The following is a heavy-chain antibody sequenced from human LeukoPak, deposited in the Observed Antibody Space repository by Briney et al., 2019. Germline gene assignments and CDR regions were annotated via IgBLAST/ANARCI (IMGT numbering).Heavy chain of an antibody. D-gene: IGHD6-13*01. CDR3: ARGAYSRAGWRRVKNYYYYYMDV. Sequence: SQTLSLTCAISGDSVSSNSAAWNWIRQSPSRGLEWLGRTYYRSKWYNDYAVSVKSRITINPDTSKNQFSLQLNSVTPEDTAVYYCARGAYSRAGWRRVKNYYYYYMDVWGKGTTVTISS. CDR2: TYYRSKWYN. J-gene: IGHJ6*03. V-gene: IGHV6-1*01. CDR1: GDSVSSNSAA.